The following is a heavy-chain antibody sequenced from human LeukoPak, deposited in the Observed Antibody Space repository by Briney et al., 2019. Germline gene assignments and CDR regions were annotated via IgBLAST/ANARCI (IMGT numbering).Heavy chain of an antibody. CDR3: ARGAARAYYMDV. Sequence: GGSLGLSCAASGFTFSIYWMHWVRQTPGKGLMWVSRINTDGSTTNYADSVKGRFTISRDYAKNTVYLQMNSLRAEDTAVYYCARGAARAYYMDVWGKGTTVTVSS. CDR2: INTDGSTT. D-gene: IGHD6-6*01. V-gene: IGHV3-74*01. J-gene: IGHJ6*03. CDR1: GFTFSIYW.